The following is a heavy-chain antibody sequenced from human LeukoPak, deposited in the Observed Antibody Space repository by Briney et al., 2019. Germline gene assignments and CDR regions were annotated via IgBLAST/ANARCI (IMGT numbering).Heavy chain of an antibody. V-gene: IGHV3-23*01. CDR1: GITLSNYG. J-gene: IGHJ4*02. CDR2: ISDRGSRT. D-gene: IGHD3-22*01. CDR3: AKRGVVIRVILVGFHKEAYYFDS. Sequence: PGGSLRLSCAVSGITLSNYGMSWVRQAPGKGLEWVAGISDRGSRTNYADSVKGRFTISTDHPKNTLYLQMNSLRAEDTGVYFCAKRGVVIRVILVGFHKEAYYFDSWGQGPLVTVSS.